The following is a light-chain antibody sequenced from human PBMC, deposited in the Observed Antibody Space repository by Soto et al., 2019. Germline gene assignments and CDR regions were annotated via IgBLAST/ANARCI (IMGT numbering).Light chain of an antibody. CDR1: ISNIGNNY. V-gene: IGLV1-51*02. Sequence: QAVVTQPPSVSAAPGQKVTISCSGSISNIGNNYVYWYQQLPGTAPKLLIYEDTKRPSGIPDRFSGSKSGTSATLGITGLQTGDEADYYCGTWDSRLSAVFGGGTKLTVL. J-gene: IGLJ3*02. CDR3: GTWDSRLSAV. CDR2: EDT.